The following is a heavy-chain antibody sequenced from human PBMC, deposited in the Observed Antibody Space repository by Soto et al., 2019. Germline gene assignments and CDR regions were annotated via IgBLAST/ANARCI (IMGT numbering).Heavy chain of an antibody. CDR2: VAYDGRSK. D-gene: IGHD2-2*01. CDR3: ARDDILVIPGGSYNYGMDV. J-gene: IGHJ6*02. Sequence: SVGSLRLSCAASGFTFSDYAMRWVRQAPGKGLEWVAVVAYDGRSKYYADSVKGRFTISRDNSRTTVYLQMNSLRDEDTAMYYCARDDILVIPGGSYNYGMDVWGHGTTVTVSS. CDR1: GFTFSDYA. V-gene: IGHV3-30*04.